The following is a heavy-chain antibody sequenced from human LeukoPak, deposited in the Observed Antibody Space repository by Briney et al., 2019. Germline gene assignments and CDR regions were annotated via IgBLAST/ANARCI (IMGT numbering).Heavy chain of an antibody. CDR1: GGTFSSYA. V-gene: IGHV1-69*01. J-gene: IGHJ4*02. CDR3: ARVSRGGYGYALKAYYFDY. CDR2: IIPIFGTA. D-gene: IGHD5-18*01. Sequence: VASVKVSCKASGGTFSSYAISWVRQAPGQGLEWMGGIIPIFGTANYAQKFQGRVTITADESTSTAYMELSSLRSDDTAVYYCARVSRGGYGYALKAYYFDYWGQGTLVTVSS.